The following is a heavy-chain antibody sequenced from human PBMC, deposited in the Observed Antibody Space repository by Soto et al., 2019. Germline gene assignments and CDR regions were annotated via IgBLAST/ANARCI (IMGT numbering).Heavy chain of an antibody. Sequence: ESGGGLVKPGGSLRLSCAASGFTFSDYYMSWIRQAPGKGLEWVSYISSSGSTIYYADSVKGRFTISRDNAKNSLYLQMXXXRAXDTAVYYCARSCSGGSCHYWGQGTLVTVSS. CDR1: GFTFSDYY. V-gene: IGHV3-11*01. D-gene: IGHD2-15*01. J-gene: IGHJ4*02. CDR2: ISSSGSTI. CDR3: ARSCSGGSCHY.